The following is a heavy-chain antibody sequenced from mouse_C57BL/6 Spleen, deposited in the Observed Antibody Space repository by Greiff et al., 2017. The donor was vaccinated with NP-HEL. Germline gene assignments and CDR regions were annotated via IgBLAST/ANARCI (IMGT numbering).Heavy chain of an antibody. CDR1: GYTFTEYT. CDR3: ARHEDRGPPYYAMDY. Sequence: LVESGAELVKPGASVKLSCKASGYTFTEYTIHWVKQRSGQGLEWIGWFYPGSGSIKYNEKFKDKATLTADKSSSTVYMELSRLTSEDSAVYFCARHEDRGPPYYAMDYWGQGTSVTVSS. V-gene: IGHV1-62-2*01. J-gene: IGHJ4*01. CDR2: FYPGSGSI. D-gene: IGHD3-3*01.